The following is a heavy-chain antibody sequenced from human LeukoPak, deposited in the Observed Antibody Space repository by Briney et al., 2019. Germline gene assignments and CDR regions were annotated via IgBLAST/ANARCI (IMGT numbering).Heavy chain of an antibody. Sequence: PGGSLRLSCAASGFTFSSYSMNWVRQAPGKGLEWVSAISGSGGSTYYADSVKGRFTISRDNSKNTLYLQMNSLRAEDTAVYYCARSAHTRFIAAAGTCDYWGQGTLVTVSS. CDR1: GFTFSSYS. D-gene: IGHD6-13*01. CDR2: ISGSGGST. J-gene: IGHJ4*02. V-gene: IGHV3-23*01. CDR3: ARSAHTRFIAAAGTCDY.